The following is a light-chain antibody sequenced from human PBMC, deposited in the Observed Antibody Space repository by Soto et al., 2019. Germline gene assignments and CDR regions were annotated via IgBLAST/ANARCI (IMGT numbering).Light chain of an antibody. Sequence: QSVLTQPPSVSAAPGQKVTISCSGSTSNIGNNYVSWYQQLPGTVPKLLIYDNNKRPSGIPYRFSGSKSDTSATLDITGLQTGDEADYYCGTWDTSLTTNWVFGGGTKLTVL. V-gene: IGLV1-51*01. CDR3: GTWDTSLTTNWV. J-gene: IGLJ3*02. CDR2: DNN. CDR1: TSNIGNNY.